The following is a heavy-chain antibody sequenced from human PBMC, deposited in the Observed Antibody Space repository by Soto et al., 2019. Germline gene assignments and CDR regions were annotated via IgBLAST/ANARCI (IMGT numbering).Heavy chain of an antibody. D-gene: IGHD6-13*01. Sequence: EVQLVESGGGLVKPGGSLRLSCAASGFTFSNAWMSWVRQAPGKGLEWVGRIKSKTDGGTTDYAAPVKGRFTISRDDSKNTLYLQMNSLKTEDTAVYYCTTDVGAAAQFDYWGQGTLVTVSS. CDR2: IKSKTDGGTT. V-gene: IGHV3-15*01. CDR1: GFTFSNAW. J-gene: IGHJ4*02. CDR3: TTDVGAAAQFDY.